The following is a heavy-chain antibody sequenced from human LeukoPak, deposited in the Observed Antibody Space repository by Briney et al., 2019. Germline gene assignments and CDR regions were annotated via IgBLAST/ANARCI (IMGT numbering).Heavy chain of an antibody. CDR1: GFTFSSYW. V-gene: IGHV3-7*01. D-gene: IGHD3-3*01. CDR3: ARIVSGILEWLVYDALYI. CDR2: IKQDGSEK. J-gene: IGHJ3*02. Sequence: PGGSLRLSCAASGFTFSSYWMSWVRQAPGKGLEWVANIKQDGSEKYYVDSVKGRFTISRDNAKNSLYLQMNSLRAEDTAVYYCARIVSGILEWLVYDALYIWGQGALVTVSS.